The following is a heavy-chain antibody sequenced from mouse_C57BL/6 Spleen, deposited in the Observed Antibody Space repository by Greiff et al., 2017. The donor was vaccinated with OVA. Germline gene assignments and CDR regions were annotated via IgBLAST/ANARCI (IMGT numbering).Heavy chain of an antibody. V-gene: IGHV10-3*01. CDR1: GFTFNTYA. J-gene: IGHJ4*01. D-gene: IGHD3-3*01. CDR3: VRGRTPGTDYAMDY. Sequence: EVQLVESGGGLVQPKGSLKLSCAASGFTFNTYAMHWVRQAPGKGLEWVARIRSKSSNYATYYADSVKDRFTISRDDSQSMLYLQMNNLKTEDTAMYYCVRGRTPGTDYAMDYWGQGTSVTVSS. CDR2: IRSKSSNYAT.